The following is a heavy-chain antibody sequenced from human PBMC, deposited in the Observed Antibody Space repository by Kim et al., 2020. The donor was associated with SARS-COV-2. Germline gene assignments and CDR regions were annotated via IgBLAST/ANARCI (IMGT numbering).Heavy chain of an antibody. Sequence: DSVKGRFTISRDNSKNTLYLQMNSLRAEDTAVYYCAKDRMVRGVANYFDYWGQGTLVTVSS. J-gene: IGHJ4*02. CDR3: AKDRMVRGVANYFDY. D-gene: IGHD3-10*01. V-gene: IGHV3-23*01.